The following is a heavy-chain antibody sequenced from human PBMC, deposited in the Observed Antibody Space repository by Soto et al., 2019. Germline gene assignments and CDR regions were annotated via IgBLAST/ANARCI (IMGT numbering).Heavy chain of an antibody. CDR3: ARDPNSKGWINAFDI. V-gene: IGHV6-1*01. Sequence: SLTCAICGGSVSGNSAAWNWIKQSPARGLEWLGRTYYRSKWYNDYAESVKGRITIDPDTSKNQFSLHLNSVTPEDTAVYYCARDPNSKGWINAFDIRGQGTPVTVSS. D-gene: IGHD6-19*01. CDR2: TYYRSKWYN. CDR1: GGSVSGNSAA. J-gene: IGHJ3*02.